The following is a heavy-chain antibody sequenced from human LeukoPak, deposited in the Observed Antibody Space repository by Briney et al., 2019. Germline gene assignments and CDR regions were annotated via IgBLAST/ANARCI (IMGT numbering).Heavy chain of an antibody. Sequence: GGSLRLSCAAFGFTFNNHAMSWVRQTPGKGLEWVSTVSNRGDTGYYIDSVRGRFTVSRDNSKNTLYLQMNSLRAEDTAIYYCAKRGVTYGPFDSWGQGTLVTVSS. CDR3: AKRGVTYGPFDS. D-gene: IGHD2-8*02. CDR1: GFTFNNHA. J-gene: IGHJ4*02. CDR2: VSNRGDTG. V-gene: IGHV3-23*01.